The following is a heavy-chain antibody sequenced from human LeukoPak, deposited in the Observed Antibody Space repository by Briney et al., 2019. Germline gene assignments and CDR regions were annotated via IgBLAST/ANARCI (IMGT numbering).Heavy chain of an antibody. Sequence: GGTLRLSCAASGFTFSSYGMSWVRQAPGKGLEWISAISGSGGSTYYADSVKGRFTISRDNSKNTLYLQMNSLRAEDTAVYYCAKVPYDSSGYYYFDYWGQGTLVTVSS. CDR2: ISGSGGST. CDR3: AKVPYDSSGYYYFDY. V-gene: IGHV3-23*01. D-gene: IGHD3-22*01. J-gene: IGHJ4*02. CDR1: GFTFSSYG.